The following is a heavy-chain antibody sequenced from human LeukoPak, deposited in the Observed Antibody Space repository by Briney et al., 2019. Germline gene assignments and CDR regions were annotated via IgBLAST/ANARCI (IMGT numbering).Heavy chain of an antibody. CDR1: GFTFDDYG. CDR2: INWNGGST. D-gene: IGHD3-10*01. CDR3: AREGRVRGVMRYYYYYMDV. J-gene: IGHJ6*03. Sequence: GESLRLSCAASGFTFDDYGMSWVRQAPGKGLEWVSGINWNGGSTGYADSVKGRFTISRDNAKNSLYLQMNSLRAEDTALYYCAREGRVRGVMRYYYYYMDVWGKGTTVTVSS. V-gene: IGHV3-20*04.